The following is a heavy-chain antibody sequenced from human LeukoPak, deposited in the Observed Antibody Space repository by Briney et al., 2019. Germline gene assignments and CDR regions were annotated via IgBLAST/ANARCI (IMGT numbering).Heavy chain of an antibody. J-gene: IGHJ4*02. D-gene: IGHD2-15*01. CDR1: GFTVSSNY. CDR3: ASICSGGSCYDY. CDR2: IYSGGST. V-gene: IGHV3-53*01. Sequence: GGSLRLSCAASGFTVSSNYMSWVRQAPGKGLEWVSVIYSGGSTYYADSVKGRFTISRDNSKNTLYLQMNSLRAEDTAVYYCASICSGGSCYDYWGQGTLVTVSS.